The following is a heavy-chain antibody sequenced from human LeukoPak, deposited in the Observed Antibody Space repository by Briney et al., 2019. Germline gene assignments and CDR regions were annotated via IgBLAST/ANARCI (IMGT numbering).Heavy chain of an antibody. CDR3: ARAREGLRLGGYFDY. CDR2: INHSGST. V-gene: IGHV4-34*01. D-gene: IGHD3-16*01. Sequence: SETLSLTCAVYGGSFSGYYWSWIRQPPGKGLEWIGEINHSGSTNYNPSLKSRVTMSVDTSKNQFSLKLSSVTAADTAVYYCARAREGLRLGGYFDYWGQGTLVTVSS. CDR1: GGSFSGYY. J-gene: IGHJ4*02.